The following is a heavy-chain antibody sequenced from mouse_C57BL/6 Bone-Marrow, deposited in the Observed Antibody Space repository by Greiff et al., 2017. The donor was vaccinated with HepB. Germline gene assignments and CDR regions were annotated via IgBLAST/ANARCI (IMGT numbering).Heavy chain of an antibody. D-gene: IGHD1-1*01. Sequence: EVQGVESGGGLVQPGGSLKLSCAASGFTFSDYYMYWVRQTPEKRLEWVAYISNGGGSTYYPDTVKGRFTISRDNAKNTLYLQMSRLKSEDTAMYYCARQGYYGSSLDYWGQGTTLTVSS. CDR2: ISNGGGST. CDR1: GFTFSDYY. V-gene: IGHV5-12*01. J-gene: IGHJ2*01. CDR3: ARQGYYGSSLDY.